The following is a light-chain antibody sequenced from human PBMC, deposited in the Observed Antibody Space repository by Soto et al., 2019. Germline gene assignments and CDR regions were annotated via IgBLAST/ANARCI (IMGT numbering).Light chain of an antibody. CDR1: QSITTY. V-gene: IGKV1-39*01. J-gene: IGKJ5*01. CDR3: QQSYTTPRIT. Sequence: DIQMTQSPSSLSASVGDRVTITCRASQSITTYLNWYQHKPGKAPKHLIYAASSLQTGVPSRFTGSGSGTEFTLTIDSLQPEDFATYYCQQSYTTPRITFGQGTRLEIK. CDR2: AAS.